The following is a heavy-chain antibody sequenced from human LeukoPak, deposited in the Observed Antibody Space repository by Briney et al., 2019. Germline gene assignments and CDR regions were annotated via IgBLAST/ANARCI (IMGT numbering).Heavy chain of an antibody. D-gene: IGHD3-10*01. CDR1: GGSFSGYY. CDR3: ARVSWFGELTGYYYYYYYMDV. Sequence: SETLSLTCAVYGGSFSGYYWSWIRQPPGKGLEWIGEINHSGSTNYNPSLKSRVTISVDTSKNQFSLKLSSATAADTAVYYCARVSWFGELTGYYYYYYYMDVWGKGTTVTVSS. CDR2: INHSGST. V-gene: IGHV4-34*01. J-gene: IGHJ6*03.